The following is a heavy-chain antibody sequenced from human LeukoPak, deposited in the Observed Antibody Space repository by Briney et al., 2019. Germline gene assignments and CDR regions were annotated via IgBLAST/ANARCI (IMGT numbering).Heavy chain of an antibody. CDR3: ARGNYYGLDV. Sequence: GQSLRLSCAASGYTFSSYGIHWVRQAPGKGLVWVSRTNTDGSSTRYADSVKGRLTISRDNAKYTLFLQMNSLRAEDTAQYYCARGNYYGLDVWGQGNTVTVSS. V-gene: IGHV3-74*01. CDR1: GYTFSSYG. J-gene: IGHJ6*02. CDR2: TNTDGSST.